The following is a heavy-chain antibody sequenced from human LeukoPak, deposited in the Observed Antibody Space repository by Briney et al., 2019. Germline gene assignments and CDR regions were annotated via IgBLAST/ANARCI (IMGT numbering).Heavy chain of an antibody. V-gene: IGHV3-74*01. CDR2: INTDGSSA. D-gene: IGHD2-21*01. J-gene: IGHJ3*02. Sequence: GGSLRLSCAASGFTFTTYWMHWVRQAPGKGLVWVSRINTDGSSASYADSVKGRFTISRDSAKNTLYLQMNSLRAEDTAVYYCARGDYAFDIWGQGTMVTVSS. CDR3: ARGDYAFDI. CDR1: GFTFTTYW.